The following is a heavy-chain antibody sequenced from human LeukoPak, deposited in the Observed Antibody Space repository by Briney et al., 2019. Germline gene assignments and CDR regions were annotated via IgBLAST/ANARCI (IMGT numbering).Heavy chain of an antibody. D-gene: IGHD2-15*01. V-gene: IGHV1-18*01. CDR3: ARGGLVVVVAATPSTTPGLLHWLDP. CDR1: GYTFTSYG. Sequence: GASVKVSCTASGYTFTSYGISWVRQAPGQGLEWMGWISAYNGNTKYAQKVLGRVTMTTDTSTSTAYMGLRSLRSDDTAVYYCARGGLVVVVAATPSTTPGLLHWLDPWGQGTLVSVSS. J-gene: IGHJ5*02. CDR2: ISAYNGNT.